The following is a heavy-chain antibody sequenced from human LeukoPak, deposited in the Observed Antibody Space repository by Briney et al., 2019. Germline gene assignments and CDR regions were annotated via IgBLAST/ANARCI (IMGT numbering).Heavy chain of an antibody. CDR3: AKNWNYYDSSGYYPGAFDI. CDR1: GFAFSTYA. CDR2: ISDIGGST. D-gene: IGHD3-22*01. Sequence: GGSLRLSCAASGFAFSTYAMNWVRQAPGKGLEWVSTISDIGGSTHYADSVKGRFTISRDNSKNTLYLQMNSLRAEDTAVYYCAKNWNYYDSSGYYPGAFDIWGQGTMVTVSS. V-gene: IGHV3-23*01. J-gene: IGHJ3*02.